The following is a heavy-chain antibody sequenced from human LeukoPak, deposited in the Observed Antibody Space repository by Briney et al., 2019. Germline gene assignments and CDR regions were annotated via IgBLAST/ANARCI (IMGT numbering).Heavy chain of an antibody. CDR1: GFTFSSYA. J-gene: IGHJ3*02. Sequence: GGSLRLSCAASGFTFSSYAMQWVRQAPGKGLEWVAVISYEGSNKYYADSVKGRFTISRDNSKNTLYLQMNSLIAEDTAVYYCAKDLRYCSSASCSENGAFDIWGQGTMVTVSS. D-gene: IGHD2-2*01. CDR3: AKDLRYCSSASCSENGAFDI. CDR2: ISYEGSNK. V-gene: IGHV3-30-3*01.